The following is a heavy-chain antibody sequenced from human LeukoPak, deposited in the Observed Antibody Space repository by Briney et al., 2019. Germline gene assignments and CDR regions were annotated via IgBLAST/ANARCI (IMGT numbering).Heavy chain of an antibody. J-gene: IGHJ5*02. D-gene: IGHD5-24*01. CDR3: ARVLIATNWFDP. CDR1: GFTFSSYW. V-gene: IGHV3-74*01. Sequence: GGSLRLSCAASGFTFSSYWTHWVRQAPGKGLVWVSRINSDGSSTSYADSVKGRFTISRDNAKNTLYLQMNSLRAEDTAVYYCARVLIATNWFDPWGQGTLVTVSS. CDR2: INSDGSST.